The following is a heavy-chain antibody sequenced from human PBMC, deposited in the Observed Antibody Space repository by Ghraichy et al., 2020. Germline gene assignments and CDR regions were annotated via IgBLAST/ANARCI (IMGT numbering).Heavy chain of an antibody. J-gene: IGHJ4*02. CDR1: GFTFSSYS. Sequence: GGSLRLSCAASGFTFSSYSMNWVRQAPGKGLEWVSYISSSSTIYYADSVKGRFTISRDNAKNSLYLQMNSLRDEDTAVYYCAYSSGWYGFDYWGQGTLVTVSS. CDR2: ISSSSTI. V-gene: IGHV3-48*02. CDR3: AYSSGWYGFDY. D-gene: IGHD6-19*01.